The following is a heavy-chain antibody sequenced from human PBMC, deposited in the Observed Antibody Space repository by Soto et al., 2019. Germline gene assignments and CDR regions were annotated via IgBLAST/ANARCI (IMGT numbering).Heavy chain of an antibody. Sequence: GGSLRLSCAASGFTFSSYSMNWVRQAPGKGLEWVSSISSSSSYIYYADSVKGRFTISRDNAKNSLYLQMNSLRAEDTAVYYCARSRGTDIVVVVAAHYFKPRGRTLRENAFDIWGQGTMVTVSS. J-gene: IGHJ3*02. D-gene: IGHD2-15*01. CDR2: ISSSSSYI. V-gene: IGHV3-21*01. CDR1: GFTFSSYS. CDR3: ARSRGTDIVVVVAAHYFKPRGRTLRENAFDI.